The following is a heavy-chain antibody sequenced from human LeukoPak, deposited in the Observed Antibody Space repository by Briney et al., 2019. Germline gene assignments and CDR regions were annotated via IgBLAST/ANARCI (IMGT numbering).Heavy chain of an antibody. J-gene: IGHJ4*02. CDR3: ATSDPIVGATFFSS. V-gene: IGHV4-39*07. CDR2: IYYTGIT. Sequence: PSETLSLTCTVSGDSISTTSSFWGWVRQPPGKGLEWIGSIYYTGITYYSPSLKSRLTISIDTSKNQFSLKLRSMTAADTAVYYCATSDPIVGATFFSSWGQGTLVTASS. CDR1: GDSISTTSSF. D-gene: IGHD1-26*01.